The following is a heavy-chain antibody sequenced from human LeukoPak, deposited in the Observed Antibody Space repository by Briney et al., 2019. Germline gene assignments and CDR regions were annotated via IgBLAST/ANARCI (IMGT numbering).Heavy chain of an antibody. J-gene: IGHJ4*02. D-gene: IGHD1-26*01. CDR1: GFTFSDYY. CDR3: ATHGGKSGSYFTQPNNY. Sequence: GGSLRLSCAASGFTFSDYYMSWIRQAPGKGLAWVSYISSSGSTIYYADSVKGRFTISRDNAKNSLYLQMNSLRAEDTAVYYCATHGGKSGSYFTQPNNYWGQGTLVTVS. CDR2: ISSSGSTI. V-gene: IGHV3-11*01.